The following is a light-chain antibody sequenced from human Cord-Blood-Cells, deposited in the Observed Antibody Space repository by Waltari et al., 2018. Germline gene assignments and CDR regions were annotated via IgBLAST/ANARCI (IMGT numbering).Light chain of an antibody. Sequence: QSALTQPASVSGSPGQSLTISRTGTSSDVGCSNYVSWYQQHPGKAPKLMIYEVSNRPSGVSNRFSGSKSGNTASLTISGLQAEDEADYYCSSYTSSSTPYVFGTGTKVTVL. J-gene: IGLJ1*01. CDR3: SSYTSSSTPYV. CDR2: EVS. V-gene: IGLV2-14*01. CDR1: SSDVGCSNY.